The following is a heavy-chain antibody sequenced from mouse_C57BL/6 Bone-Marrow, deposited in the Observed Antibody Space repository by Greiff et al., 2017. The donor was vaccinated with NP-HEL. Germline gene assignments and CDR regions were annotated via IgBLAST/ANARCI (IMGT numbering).Heavy chain of an antibody. D-gene: IGHD1-1*01. Sequence: VKLMESGAELARPGASVKLSCTASGYTFTSYGISWVQQRTGQGLEWIGEIYPRSGNTYYNEKFTGKATLTADKSSSTGYMELRSLTSEDSAVYFCARATTVVARAMDYWGQGTSVTVSS. V-gene: IGHV1-81*01. CDR1: GYTFTSYG. CDR3: ARATTVVARAMDY. CDR2: IYPRSGNT. J-gene: IGHJ4*01.